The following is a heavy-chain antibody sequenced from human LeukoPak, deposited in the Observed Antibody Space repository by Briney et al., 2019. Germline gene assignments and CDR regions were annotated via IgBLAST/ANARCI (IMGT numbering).Heavy chain of an antibody. CDR3: TTKKAGIGY. D-gene: IGHD1-1*01. CDR2: IRSKADTYTT. J-gene: IGHJ4*02. V-gene: IGHV3-73*01. Sequence: GGSLKLSCAASGFTFSASAVHWVRRASGKGLEWVGRIRSKADTYTTSYAASVKGRFTISRDDSKNTAFLQLNSLKTEDTAVYYCTTKKAGIGYWGQGTLVTVSS. CDR1: GFTFSASA.